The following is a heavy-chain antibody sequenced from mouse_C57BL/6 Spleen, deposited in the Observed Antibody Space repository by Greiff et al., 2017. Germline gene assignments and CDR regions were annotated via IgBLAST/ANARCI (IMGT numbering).Heavy chain of an antibody. Sequence: QVQLQQPGAELVKPGASVKLSCKASGYTFTSYWMHWVKQRPGQGLEWIGMIHPNSGSTNYNEKFKSKATLTVDKSSSTAYMQLSSLTSEDSAVYYCARLTTVVATSDYWGQGTTLTVSS. CDR3: ARLTTVVATSDY. CDR1: GYTFTSYW. D-gene: IGHD1-1*01. CDR2: IHPNSGST. J-gene: IGHJ2*01. V-gene: IGHV1-64*01.